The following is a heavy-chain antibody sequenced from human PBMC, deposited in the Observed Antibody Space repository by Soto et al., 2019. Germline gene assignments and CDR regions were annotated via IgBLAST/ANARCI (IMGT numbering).Heavy chain of an antibody. CDR2: IYYSGST. Sequence: SETLSLTYTLSGGSTSSSGYYWGWFGQPAGKGLEWIRSIYYSGSTYYNPSLKSRDTISVDTSKNQFSLKLSSVTAADTAVYYCAALAVEAFDIWGQGTMVTVSS. D-gene: IGHD6-19*01. CDR3: AALAVEAFDI. CDR1: GGSTSSSGYY. V-gene: IGHV4-39*01. J-gene: IGHJ3*02.